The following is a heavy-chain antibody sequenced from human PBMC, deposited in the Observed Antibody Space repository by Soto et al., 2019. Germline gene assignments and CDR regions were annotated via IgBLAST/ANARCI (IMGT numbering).Heavy chain of an antibody. V-gene: IGHV4-59*01. CDR1: GVSIGIYY. CDR2: ISDSGRT. Sequence: SETLSLTCAVSGVSIGIYYWSWIRQPPGKGLEWIGDISDSGRTAYNSSLQSRVTISVDTSKNQLSLRLKSVTAADTAVYYCARVAINFRDNSAMFDPWGQGTLVTVSS. D-gene: IGHD3-22*01. J-gene: IGHJ5*02. CDR3: ARVAINFRDNSAMFDP.